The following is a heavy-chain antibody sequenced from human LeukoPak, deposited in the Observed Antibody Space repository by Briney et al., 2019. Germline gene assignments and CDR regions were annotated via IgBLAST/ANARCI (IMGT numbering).Heavy chain of an antibody. CDR1: GFTLDDYT. CDR3: AKGIRTVRLHYFDY. Sequence: GGSLRLSCAASGFTLDDYTMHWVRQVPGRGLEWVSGITSNSATMAYADSVKGRFTISRDNAKNSLYLQMNSLRPEDTALYYCAKGIRTVRLHYFDYWGQGTLVTVSS. J-gene: IGHJ4*02. D-gene: IGHD6-6*01. CDR2: ITSNSATM. V-gene: IGHV3-9*01.